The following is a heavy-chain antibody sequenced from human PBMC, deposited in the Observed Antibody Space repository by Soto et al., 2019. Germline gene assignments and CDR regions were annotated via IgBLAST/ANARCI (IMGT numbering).Heavy chain of an antibody. J-gene: IGHJ4*02. CDR1: GYTFTSYD. Sequence: ASVKVSCKASGYTFTSYDINWVRQATGRGLEWMGWMNPNSGNTGYAQKFQGRVTMTRNTSISTAYMELSSLRSEDTAVYYCARGISRFLSKPIGYWGQGTLVTVSS. D-gene: IGHD3-3*01. V-gene: IGHV1-8*01. CDR3: ARGISRFLSKPIGY. CDR2: MNPNSGNT.